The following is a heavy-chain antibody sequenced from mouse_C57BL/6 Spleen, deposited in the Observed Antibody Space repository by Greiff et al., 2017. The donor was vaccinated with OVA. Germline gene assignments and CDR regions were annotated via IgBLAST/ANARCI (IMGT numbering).Heavy chain of an antibody. J-gene: IGHJ3*01. Sequence: QVQLKQSGAELVKPGASVKISCKASGYAFSSYWMNWVKQRPGKGLEWIGQIYPGDGDTNYNGKFKGKATLTADKSSSTAYMRLSSLTSEDSAVYFCARGSSNLFAYWGQGTLVTVSA. V-gene: IGHV1-80*01. CDR3: ARGSSNLFAY. D-gene: IGHD2-5*01. CDR1: GYAFSSYW. CDR2: IYPGDGDT.